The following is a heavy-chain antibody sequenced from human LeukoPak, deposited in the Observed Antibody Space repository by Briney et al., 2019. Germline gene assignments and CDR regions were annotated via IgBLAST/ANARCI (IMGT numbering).Heavy chain of an antibody. CDR1: GFTFSSYE. V-gene: IGHV3-15*01. J-gene: IGHJ4*02. Sequence: PGGSLRLSCAASGFTFSSYEMNWVRQAPGKGLEWVGRIKSKTAGGTTDYPAPVKGRFIISRDDSKNMVYLQMNSLKTEDTALYYCATDLGDYGDYIREWGQGTLVTVSS. D-gene: IGHD4-17*01. CDR3: ATDLGDYGDYIRE. CDR2: IKSKTAGGTT.